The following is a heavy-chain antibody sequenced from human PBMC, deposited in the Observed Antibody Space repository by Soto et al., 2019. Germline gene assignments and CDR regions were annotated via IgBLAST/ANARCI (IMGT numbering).Heavy chain of an antibody. D-gene: IGHD3-3*01. CDR2: IYYAGST. Sequence: SETLSLTCTVSGGSIKNYYWSWIRQPPGKGPEWIGYIYYAGSTSYNPSLKSRVTMSVDTSKNQFSLKLSPVTAADTAMYYCVCVGTILGVVSSFDYWGQGTLVTVSS. CDR3: VCVGTILGVVSSFDY. CDR1: GGSIKNYY. V-gene: IGHV4-59*01. J-gene: IGHJ4*02.